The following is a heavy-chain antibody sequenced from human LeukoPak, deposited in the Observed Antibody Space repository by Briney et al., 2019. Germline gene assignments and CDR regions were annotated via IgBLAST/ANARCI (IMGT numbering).Heavy chain of an antibody. CDR3: ARSWEVVTLFYFDY. D-gene: IGHD4-23*01. CDR1: GYSISSGYY. J-gene: IGHJ4*02. Sequence: QASETLSLTCAVSGYSISSGYYWGWIRQPPGKGLEWIGSIYHSGSTYYNPSLKSRVTISVDTSKNQFSLKLSSVTAADTAVYYCARSWEVVTLFYFDYWGQGTLVTVSS. V-gene: IGHV4-38-2*01. CDR2: IYHSGST.